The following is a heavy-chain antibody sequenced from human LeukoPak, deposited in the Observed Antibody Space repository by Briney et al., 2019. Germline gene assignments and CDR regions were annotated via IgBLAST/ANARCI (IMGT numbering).Heavy chain of an antibody. J-gene: IGHJ4*02. V-gene: IGHV3-30*03. CDR2: ISYDGSNK. CDR1: GFTFSNSG. Sequence: GGSLRLSCAASGFTFSNSGIHWVRQAPGKGLEWVAVISYDGSNKYYADSVKGRFTISRDNSKNTLYLQMNSLRAEDTAVYYCARVRLRDIVVVVAANYWGQGTLVTVSS. CDR3: ARVRLRDIVVVVAANY. D-gene: IGHD2-15*01.